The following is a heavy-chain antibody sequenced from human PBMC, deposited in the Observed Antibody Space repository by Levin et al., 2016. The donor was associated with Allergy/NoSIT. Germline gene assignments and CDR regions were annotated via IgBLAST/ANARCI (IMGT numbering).Heavy chain of an antibody. CDR2: IGYDGRKE. Sequence: GGSLRLSCAASGFTFSTHGMHWARQAPGKGLEWVAGIGYDGRKEYYADSVKGRFTISRDNSRNTMYLQMNSLRAEDTAVYYCARNTWLLGDHDAFDIWGQGTLVTVSS. CDR3: ARNTWLLGDHDAFDI. CDR1: GFTFSTHG. J-gene: IGHJ3*02. D-gene: IGHD3-22*01. V-gene: IGHV3-33*01.